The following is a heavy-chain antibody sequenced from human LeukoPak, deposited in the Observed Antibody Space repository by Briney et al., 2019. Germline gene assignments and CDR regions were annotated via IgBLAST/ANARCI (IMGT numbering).Heavy chain of an antibody. V-gene: IGHV3-23*01. CDR3: AKGKDFWSGSSSDY. D-gene: IGHD3-3*01. CDR1: GFTFSTYG. J-gene: IGHJ4*02. Sequence: GGSLRLSSAASGFTFSTYGMTWVHQAPGKGLEWVSTISGSGGSTYYADSVKGRFTISRDNSKNTLYLQMNSLRAEDTAVYYCAKGKDFWSGSSSDYWGQGTLVTVSS. CDR2: ISGSGGST.